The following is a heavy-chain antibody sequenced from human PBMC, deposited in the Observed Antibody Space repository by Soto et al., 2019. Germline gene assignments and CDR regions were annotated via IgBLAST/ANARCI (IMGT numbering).Heavy chain of an antibody. CDR1: GAYYSGYY. D-gene: IGHD2-21*02. CDR2: INHSGST. J-gene: IGHJ6*02. V-gene: IGHV4-34*01. CDR3: ARGRGGAYCGGDCYPFPYGMDV. Sequence: ASETLSLSCAVYGAYYSGYYWRWHRHPAGKWLEWIGEINHSGSTNYNPSLKSRVTISVDTSKNQFSLKLSYVTAGDMAVYYCARGRGGAYCGGDCYPFPYGMDVWGQGTTVT.